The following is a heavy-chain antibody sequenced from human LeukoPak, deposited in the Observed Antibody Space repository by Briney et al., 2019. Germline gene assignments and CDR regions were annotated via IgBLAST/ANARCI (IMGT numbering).Heavy chain of an antibody. J-gene: IGHJ4*02. D-gene: IGHD6-6*01. CDR1: GGSISSSY. CDR2: SVTSGRS. CDR3: AKGESTSSPTGFDY. Sequence: SETLSLTCTVSGGSISSSYWSWIRKPAAKGLELNGSSVTSGRSNYGPSFKSRLTMSVDTSNNQISLNLSSVTAADTAVDYCAKGESTSSPTGFDYWGQGTLGTVSS. V-gene: IGHV4-4*07.